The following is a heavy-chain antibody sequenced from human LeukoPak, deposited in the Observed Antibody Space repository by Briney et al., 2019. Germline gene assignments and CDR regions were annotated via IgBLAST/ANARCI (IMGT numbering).Heavy chain of an antibody. Sequence: GGSLRLSCAASGFTFSSYAMTWVRQAPGKGLEWVSGISWNSGSIGYADSVKGRFTISRDNAKNSLYLQMNSLRAEDTALYYCAKDMGGRYSSSWYGVNYYYYGMDVWGQGTTVTVSS. V-gene: IGHV3-9*01. CDR2: ISWNSGSI. J-gene: IGHJ6*02. D-gene: IGHD6-13*01. CDR1: GFTFSSYA. CDR3: AKDMGGRYSSSWYGVNYYYYGMDV.